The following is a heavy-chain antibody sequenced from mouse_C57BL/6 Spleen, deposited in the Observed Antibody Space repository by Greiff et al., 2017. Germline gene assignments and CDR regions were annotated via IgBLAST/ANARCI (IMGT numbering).Heavy chain of an antibody. D-gene: IGHD1-1*01. V-gene: IGHV1-76*01. CDR2: IYPGSGNT. CDR1: GYTFTDYY. CDR3: ARGDYYGSNPFAY. Sequence: VQLQQSGAELVRPGASVKLSCKASGYTFTDYYINWVKQRPGQGLEWIARIYPGSGNTYYNEKFKGKATLTAEKSSSTAYMQLSSLTSEDSAVYFCARGDYYGSNPFAYWGQGTLVTVSA. J-gene: IGHJ3*01.